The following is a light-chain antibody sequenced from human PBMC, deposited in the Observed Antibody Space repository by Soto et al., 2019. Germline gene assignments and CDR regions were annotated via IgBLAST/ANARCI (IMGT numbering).Light chain of an antibody. CDR2: DVS. V-gene: IGLV2-14*01. CDR1: SSDVGGYNY. J-gene: IGLJ2*01. Sequence: QSALTQPASVSGSPGQSITISCTGTSSDVGGYNYVSWYQQHPGKAPKLMIYDVSNRPSGVSNRFSGSKSGNTASLTIFGLHAEDEADYYCSSYTSSSTLVVFGGGTKLTVL. CDR3: SSYTSSSTLVV.